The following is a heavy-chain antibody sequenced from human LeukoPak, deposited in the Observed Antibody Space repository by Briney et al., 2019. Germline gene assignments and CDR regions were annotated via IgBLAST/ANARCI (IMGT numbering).Heavy chain of an antibody. CDR3: ARSFTSYSWYNY. V-gene: IGHV4-34*01. Sequence: PSETLSLTCAVYGGSFSGYYWSWIRQPPGKGLEWIGEINHSGSTNYNPSLKGRVTISVDTSKSQFSLKLNSVTAADTAVYYCARSFTSYSWYNYWGQGTLVTVSS. D-gene: IGHD6-13*01. J-gene: IGHJ4*02. CDR2: INHSGST. CDR1: GGSFSGYY.